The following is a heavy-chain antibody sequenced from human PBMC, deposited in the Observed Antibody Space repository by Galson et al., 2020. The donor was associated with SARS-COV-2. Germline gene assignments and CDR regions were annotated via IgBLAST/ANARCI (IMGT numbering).Heavy chain of an antibody. CDR1: GASISRGGYS. V-gene: IGHV4-30-2*01. CDR2: IYHSGRT. D-gene: IGHD6-25*01. J-gene: IGHJ5*02. Sequence: SETLSLTCAVSGASISRGGYSWSWIRQPPGKGLEWIGYIYHSGRTYYNPSLKSRVTMSVDRFKNQLSLRLSSVTAADTAVYYCATLIFPSAALNTWGQGTLVTVSS. CDR3: ATLIFPSAALNT.